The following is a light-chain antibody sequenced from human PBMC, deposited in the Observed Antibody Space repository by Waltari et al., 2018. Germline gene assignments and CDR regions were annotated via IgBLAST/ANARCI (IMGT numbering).Light chain of an antibody. V-gene: IGLV3-1*01. CDR3: QAWDSNRYVI. Sequence: SYELTQSPSLSVSPGQTASIPCSGDQLGNKYISWYQQKPGQSPVLLIFQDNMRHSGIPERFSGPNSGNTATRTISGTQAVDEADYDCQAWDSNRYVIFGGGTKLTVL. J-gene: IGLJ2*01. CDR1: QLGNKY. CDR2: QDN.